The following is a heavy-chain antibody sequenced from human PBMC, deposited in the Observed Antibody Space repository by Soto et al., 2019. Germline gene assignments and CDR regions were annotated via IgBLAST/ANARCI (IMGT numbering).Heavy chain of an antibody. CDR3: ARRLGDYGIGFFDY. CDR1: GGSISSYY. J-gene: IGHJ4*02. V-gene: IGHV4-59*08. Sequence: PSETLSLTCTVSGGSISSYYWSWIRQPPGKGLEWIGYIYYSGSTNYNPSLKSRVTISVDTSKNQFSLKLSSVTAADTAVYYCARRLGDYGIGFFDYWGQGTLVTVSS. D-gene: IGHD4-17*01. CDR2: IYYSGST.